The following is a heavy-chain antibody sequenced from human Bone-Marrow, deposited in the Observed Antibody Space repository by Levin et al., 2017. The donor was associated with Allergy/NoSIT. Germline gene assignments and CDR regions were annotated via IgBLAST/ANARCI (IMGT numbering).Heavy chain of an antibody. Sequence: PSETLSLTCAVYGGSFSGYYWSWIRQPPGKGLEWIGEINHSGSTNYNPSLKSRVTISVDTSKNQFSLKLSSVTAADTAVYYCARGRIKQHPYDFWSGLPYDYYYYGMDVWGQGTTVTVSS. V-gene: IGHV4-34*01. CDR2: INHSGST. CDR3: ARGRIKQHPYDFWSGLPYDYYYYGMDV. D-gene: IGHD3-3*01. J-gene: IGHJ6*02. CDR1: GGSFSGYY.